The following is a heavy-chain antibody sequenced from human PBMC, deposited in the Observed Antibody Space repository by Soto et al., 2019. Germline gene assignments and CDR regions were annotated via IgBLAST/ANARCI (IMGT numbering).Heavy chain of an antibody. CDR3: ARHVRYRGPPDY. CDR1: GGSISSYY. V-gene: IGHV4-59*08. CDR2: IYYSGST. J-gene: IGHJ4*02. Sequence: SETLSLTCTVSGGSISSYYWSWIRQPPGKGLEWIGYIYYSGSTNYNPSLKSRVTISVDTSKNQFSLKLSSVTAADTAVYYCARHVRYRGPPDYWGPGTLVTVSS. D-gene: IGHD3-16*02.